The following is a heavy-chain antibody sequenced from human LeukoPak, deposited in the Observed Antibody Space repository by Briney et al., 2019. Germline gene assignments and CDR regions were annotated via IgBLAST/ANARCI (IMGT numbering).Heavy chain of an antibody. CDR2: ISAYNGNT. J-gene: IGHJ1*01. Sequence: ASVKVSCRASGYTFTSYGISWVRQAPGQGLEWMGWISAYNGNTNYAQKLQGRVTMTTDTSTSTAYMELSRLRSDDTAVYYCARRRDCSTTRCYVEYFQHWGQGTLVTVSS. CDR1: GYTFTSYG. CDR3: ARRRDCSTTRCYVEYFQH. D-gene: IGHD2-2*01. V-gene: IGHV1-18*01.